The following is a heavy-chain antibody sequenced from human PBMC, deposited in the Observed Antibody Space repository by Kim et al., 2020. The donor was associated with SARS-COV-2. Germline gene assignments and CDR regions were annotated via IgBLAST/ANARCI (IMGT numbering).Heavy chain of an antibody. V-gene: IGHV1-3*01. CDR3: AREGHSSGSLGFDS. Sequence: YSQEFQDRVTIPGDPSASTVYMELSSLRSEDTAVYYCAREGHSSGSLGFDSWGQGTPVTVSS. J-gene: IGHJ4*02. D-gene: IGHD3-22*01.